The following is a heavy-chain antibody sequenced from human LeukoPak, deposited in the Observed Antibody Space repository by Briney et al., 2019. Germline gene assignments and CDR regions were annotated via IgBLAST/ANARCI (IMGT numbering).Heavy chain of an antibody. D-gene: IGHD2-15*01. Sequence: GGSLRLSCVASGFPFSDYEMEWVRQAPGKGPEGVSYINSRGSHIQYGDSVKGRFTISRDDAQNSLFLQMNSLRVYDTAVYYCAREHCSGGRCYDSFEIWGQGTMVTVSS. CDR3: AREHCSGGRCYDSFEI. V-gene: IGHV3-48*03. J-gene: IGHJ3*02. CDR1: GFPFSDYE. CDR2: INSRGSHI.